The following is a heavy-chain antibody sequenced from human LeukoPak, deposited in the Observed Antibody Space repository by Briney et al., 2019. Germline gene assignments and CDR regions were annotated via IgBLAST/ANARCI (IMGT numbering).Heavy chain of an antibody. Sequence: GASVKVSCKASGYTFTSYGISWVRQAPGQGLEWMGWISAYNGNTNYAQKFQGRVTMTRNTSISTAYMELSSLRSEDTAVYYCARGLLQWLVREYYYYYMDVWGKGTTVTVSS. V-gene: IGHV1-18*01. CDR2: ISAYNGNT. CDR1: GYTFTSYG. CDR3: ARGLLQWLVREYYYYYMDV. D-gene: IGHD6-19*01. J-gene: IGHJ6*03.